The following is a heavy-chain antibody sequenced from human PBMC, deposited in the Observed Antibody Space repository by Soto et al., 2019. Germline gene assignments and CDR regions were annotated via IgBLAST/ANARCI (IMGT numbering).Heavy chain of an antibody. D-gene: IGHD3-22*01. CDR1: GFTFSSYW. Sequence: EVQLVESGGGLVQPGGSLRLSCAASGFTFSSYWMSWVRQAPGRGLEWMANIKYDGSEKYYVDSVKGRLTISRDNAKNSLYLQMNSLRAEDTAVYYCASSPHKDSRPDYWGQGTLVTASS. V-gene: IGHV3-7*03. CDR2: IKYDGSEK. J-gene: IGHJ4*02. CDR3: ASSPHKDSRPDY.